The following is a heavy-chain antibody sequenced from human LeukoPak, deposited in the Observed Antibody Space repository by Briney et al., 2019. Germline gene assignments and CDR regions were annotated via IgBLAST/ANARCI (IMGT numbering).Heavy chain of an antibody. V-gene: IGHV6-1*01. D-gene: IGHD3-10*01. Sequence: SQTLSLTCAISGDSVSSNSVAWNWIRQSPSRGLEWQGRTYYKSKWYTDYALSVKSRITINPDTSKNQFSLQLNSVTPEDTAVYYCARLWFGPKNYYFDYWGQGTLVTVSS. CDR1: GDSVSSNSVA. CDR3: ARLWFGPKNYYFDY. CDR2: TYYKSKWYT. J-gene: IGHJ4*02.